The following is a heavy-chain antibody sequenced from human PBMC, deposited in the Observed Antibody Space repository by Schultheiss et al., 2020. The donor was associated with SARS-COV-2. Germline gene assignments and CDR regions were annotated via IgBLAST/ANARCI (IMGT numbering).Heavy chain of an antibody. CDR3: ASTDYYDSSGYYLH. J-gene: IGHJ4*02. CDR1: GFTFSSYG. V-gene: IGHV3-33*01. Sequence: GESLKISCAASGFTFSSYGMHWVRQAPGKGLEWVAVIWYDGSNKYYADSVKGRFTISRDNSKNTLYLQMNSLRAEDTAVYYCASTDYYDSSGYYLHWGQGTLVTVSS. D-gene: IGHD3-22*01. CDR2: IWYDGSNK.